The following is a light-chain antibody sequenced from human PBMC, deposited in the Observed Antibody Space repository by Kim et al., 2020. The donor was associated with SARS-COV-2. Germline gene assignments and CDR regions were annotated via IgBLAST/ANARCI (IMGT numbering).Light chain of an antibody. CDR3: QQYNNWPHT. CDR2: GAS. Sequence: EIVMTQSPATLSVSPGERATLSRRASQSVSSSLAWYQQKPGQAPRLLIYGASTRATGIPAMFSGSGSGTEFTLTISSLQSEDFAVYFCQQYNNWPHTVGQGTKLEI. V-gene: IGKV3-15*01. J-gene: IGKJ2*01. CDR1: QSVSSS.